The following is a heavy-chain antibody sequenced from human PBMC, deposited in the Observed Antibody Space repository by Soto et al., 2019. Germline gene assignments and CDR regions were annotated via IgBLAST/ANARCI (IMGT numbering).Heavy chain of an antibody. CDR1: GFTFSSYG. V-gene: IGHV3-30*18. CDR3: AKDPGYSSSWYEY. J-gene: IGHJ4*02. Sequence: GGSLRLSCAASGFTFSSYGMHWVRQAPGKGLEWVAVISYDGSNKYYADSVKGRFTISRDNSKNTLYLQMNSLRAEDTAVYYCAKDPGYSSSWYEYWGQGTLVTVSS. D-gene: IGHD6-13*01. CDR2: ISYDGSNK.